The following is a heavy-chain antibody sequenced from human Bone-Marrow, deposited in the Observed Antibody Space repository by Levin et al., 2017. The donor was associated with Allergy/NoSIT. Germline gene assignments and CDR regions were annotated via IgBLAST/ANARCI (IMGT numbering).Heavy chain of an antibody. CDR3: ARSSVMLSASWYGTIDY. V-gene: IGHV1-2*02. J-gene: IGHJ4*02. D-gene: IGHD6-13*01. Sequence: GESLKISCKASGYSFTAQYLHWVRQAPGQGLEWMGWINPDSGATNYAQKFQGGVTMTRDTSTSTAYMELTRLRSDDTAVFFCARSSVMLSASWYGTIDYWGQGTLVTVSS. CDR2: INPDSGAT. CDR1: GYSFTAQY.